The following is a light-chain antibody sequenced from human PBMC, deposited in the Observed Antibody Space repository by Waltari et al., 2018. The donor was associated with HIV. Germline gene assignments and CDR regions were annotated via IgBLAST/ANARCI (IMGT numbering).Light chain of an antibody. CDR1: SSDVGSYNR. J-gene: IGLJ3*02. Sequence: QSALTQPPSVSGSPGQSVTISCSGTSSDVGSYNRVPWYQQPPGTAPTLMIYEGSNRPSGVPDRFSGSKSGNTASLTISGLQAEDEADYYCGSYTSSSTWVFGGGTKLTVL. CDR3: GSYTSSSTWV. V-gene: IGLV2-18*02. CDR2: EGS.